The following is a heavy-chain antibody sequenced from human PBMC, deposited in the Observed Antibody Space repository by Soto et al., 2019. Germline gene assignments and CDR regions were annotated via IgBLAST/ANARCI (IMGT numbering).Heavy chain of an antibody. D-gene: IGHD4-17*01. V-gene: IGHV3-7*01. CDR3: ARDAGDYGDYVVDYYYYYMDV. J-gene: IGHJ6*03. Sequence: GGSLRLSCAASGFTFSSYWMSWVRQAPGKGLEWVANIKQDGSEKYYVDSVKGRFTISRDNAKNSLYLQMNSLRAEDTAVYYCARDAGDYGDYVVDYYYYYMDVWGKGTTVTVSS. CDR2: IKQDGSEK. CDR1: GFTFSSYW.